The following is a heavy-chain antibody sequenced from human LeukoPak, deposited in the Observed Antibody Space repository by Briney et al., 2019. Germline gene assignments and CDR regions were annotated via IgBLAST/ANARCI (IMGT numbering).Heavy chain of an antibody. J-gene: IGHJ4*02. D-gene: IGHD2-2*02. Sequence: PGGSLRLSCAASGFTFSSYGMHWVRQAPGKGLEWVAFIRYDGSNKYYADSVKGRFTISRDNSKNTLYLQMNSLRAEDTAVYYCAKDGIIGSSSSTSCYNLDYWGQGTLVTVSS. CDR3: AKDGIIGSSSSTSCYNLDY. V-gene: IGHV3-30*02. CDR1: GFTFSSYG. CDR2: IRYDGSNK.